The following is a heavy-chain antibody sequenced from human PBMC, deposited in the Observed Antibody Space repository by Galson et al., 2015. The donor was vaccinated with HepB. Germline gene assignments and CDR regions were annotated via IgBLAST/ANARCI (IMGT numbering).Heavy chain of an antibody. CDR1: GYTFNNHA. CDR3: ARDRPPPVISGALDI. CDR2: INDGSGNT. Sequence: SVKVSCKAAGYTFNNHAMHWVRQAPGLGLEWMGWINDGSGNTRYSEKFQGRVTITVDTSANTVYTELSSLRSEDTAVYYRARDRPPPVISGALDIWGQGTLVTVSS. J-gene: IGHJ3*02. V-gene: IGHV1-3*01. D-gene: IGHD3-10*01.